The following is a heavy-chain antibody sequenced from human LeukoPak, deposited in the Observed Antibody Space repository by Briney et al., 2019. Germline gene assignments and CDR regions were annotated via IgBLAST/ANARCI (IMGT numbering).Heavy chain of an antibody. CDR2: ISWNSGSI. Sequence: GRCLRLSCAASGFTFDDYAMHWVRQAPGKGLEWVSGISWNSGSIGYADSVKGRFTISRDNAKNSLYLQMNSLRAEDTAVYYCAELGITMIGGVWGKGTTVTISS. V-gene: IGHV3-9*01. CDR3: AELGITMIGGV. J-gene: IGHJ6*04. D-gene: IGHD3-10*02. CDR1: GFTFDDYA.